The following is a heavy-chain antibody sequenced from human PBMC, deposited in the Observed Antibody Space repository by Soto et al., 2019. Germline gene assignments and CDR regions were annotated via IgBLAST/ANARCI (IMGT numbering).Heavy chain of an antibody. D-gene: IGHD3-22*01. CDR3: ARDPSGGYYYGSNFDY. Sequence: QVQLVESGGGVVQPGRSLRLSCAASGFTFSSYAMHWVRQAPGKGLEWVAVISYDGSNKYYADSVKGRFTISRDNSKNTLYLQMNSLRAEDTAVYYCARDPSGGYYYGSNFDYWGQGTLVTVSS. J-gene: IGHJ4*02. CDR1: GFTFSSYA. V-gene: IGHV3-30-3*01. CDR2: ISYDGSNK.